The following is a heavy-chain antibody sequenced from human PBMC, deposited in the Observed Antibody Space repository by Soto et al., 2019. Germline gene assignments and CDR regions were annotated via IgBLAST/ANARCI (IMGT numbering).Heavy chain of an antibody. J-gene: IGHJ4*02. V-gene: IGHV4-31*03. CDR3: ARLWFGELGGYFDY. D-gene: IGHD3-10*01. CDR1: GGSISSGGYY. CDR2: IYYSGST. Sequence: SETLSLTCTVSGGSISSGGYYWSWIRQHPGKGLEWIGYIYYSGSTYYNPSLKSRVTISVDTSKNQFSLKLSSVTAADTAVYYCARLWFGELGGYFDYWGQGTLVTVSS.